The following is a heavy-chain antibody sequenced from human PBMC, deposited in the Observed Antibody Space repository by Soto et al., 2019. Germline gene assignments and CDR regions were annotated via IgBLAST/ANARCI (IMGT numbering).Heavy chain of an antibody. CDR3: ARGKGDRSIAARPDEPNYYYYYYYMDV. CDR2: INPNSGGT. CDR1: GYTFTGYY. J-gene: IGHJ6*03. V-gene: IGHV1-2*04. D-gene: IGHD6-6*01. Sequence: ASVKVSCKASGYTFTGYYMHWVRQEPGKGLEWMGWINPNSGGTNYAQKFQGWVTMTRDTSISTAYMELSRLRSDGTAVYYCARGKGDRSIAARPDEPNYYYYYYYMDVWGKGTTVTVSS.